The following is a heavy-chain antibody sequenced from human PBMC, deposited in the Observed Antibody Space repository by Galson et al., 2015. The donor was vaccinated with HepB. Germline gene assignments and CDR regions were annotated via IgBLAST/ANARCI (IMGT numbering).Heavy chain of an antibody. CDR3: AVPRGGASYYYYYGMDV. CDR1: GGTFSSYA. J-gene: IGHJ6*02. Sequence: SVKVSCKASGGTFSSYAISWVRQAPGQGLEWMGGIIPIFGTANYAQKFQGRVTITADKSTSTAYMELSSLRSEDTAVYYCAVPRGGASYYYYYGMDVWGQGTTVTVSS. D-gene: IGHD1-26*01. V-gene: IGHV1-69*06. CDR2: IIPIFGTA.